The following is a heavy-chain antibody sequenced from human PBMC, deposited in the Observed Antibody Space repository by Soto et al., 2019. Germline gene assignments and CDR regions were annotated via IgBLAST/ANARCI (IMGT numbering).Heavy chain of an antibody. CDR1: GGSVSSGSYY. D-gene: IGHD2-2*01. Sequence: SETLSLTCTVSGGSVSSGSYYWSWIRQPPGKGLEWIGYIYYSGSTNYKHYLKSRVTISVDTSKNQYSLKLSSVTAADTSVYYCAREVVVPAAMPGSFFDYWGQGTLVTVSS. V-gene: IGHV4-61*01. J-gene: IGHJ4*02. CDR2: IYYSGST. CDR3: AREVVVPAAMPGSFFDY.